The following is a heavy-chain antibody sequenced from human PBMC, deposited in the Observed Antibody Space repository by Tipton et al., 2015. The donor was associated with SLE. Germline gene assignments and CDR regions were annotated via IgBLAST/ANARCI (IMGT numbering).Heavy chain of an antibody. Sequence: SLRLSCAASGFTFSSYAMHWVRQAPGKGLEWVAVVYSGGGTYYADSVKGRFTISRDDSKNTVSLQMNGLRVGDTAVYYCATDTSAFSSSWYILDVWGQGTTVTVSS. CDR3: ATDTSAFSSSWYILDV. V-gene: IGHV3-NL1*01. CDR2: VYSGGGT. D-gene: IGHD6-13*01. CDR1: GFTFSSYA. J-gene: IGHJ6*02.